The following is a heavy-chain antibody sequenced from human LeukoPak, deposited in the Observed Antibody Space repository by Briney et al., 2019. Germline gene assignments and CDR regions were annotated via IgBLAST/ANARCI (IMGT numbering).Heavy chain of an antibody. CDR1: GFTFSTSW. Sequence: GGCLRLSCVASGFTFSTSWVTWVRQAPGKGLEWVANIDKHGSGKYYVDSVKGRFAISRDYASNSVFLQMDSLRAEDTSVYYCARDAGWGYYDLWGQGTPVTVSS. CDR3: ARDAGWGYYDL. CDR2: IDKHGSGK. J-gene: IGHJ4*02. V-gene: IGHV3-7*01. D-gene: IGHD1-26*01.